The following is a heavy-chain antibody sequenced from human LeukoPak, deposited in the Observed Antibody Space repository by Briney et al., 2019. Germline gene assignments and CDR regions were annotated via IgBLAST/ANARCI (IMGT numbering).Heavy chain of an antibody. D-gene: IGHD6-13*01. CDR3: ARGGQQLRYFQH. J-gene: IGHJ1*01. Sequence: SETLSLTCAVSGYSISSGYYWGWIRQPPGKGLEWIGSIYHSGSTYYNPSLKSRVTISVDTSKNQFSLKLSSVTAADTAVYYCARGGQQLRYFQHWGHGTLVTVSS. V-gene: IGHV4-38-2*01. CDR2: IYHSGST. CDR1: GYSISSGYY.